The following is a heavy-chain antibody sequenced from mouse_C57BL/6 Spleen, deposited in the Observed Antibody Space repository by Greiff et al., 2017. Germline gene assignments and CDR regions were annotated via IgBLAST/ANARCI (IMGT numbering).Heavy chain of an antibody. CDR2: INPSGSDT. D-gene: IGHD1-1*02. Sequence: VQLQQPGAELVKPGASVKVSCKASGYTFTSYWMHWVKQRPGQGLEWIGRINPSGSDTNYNHKFKGKATLTVDKSSSTAYMQLSSLTSEDSAVYYCAIGVGAGYYAMDYWGQGTSVTVSS. CDR1: GYTFTSYW. CDR3: AIGVGAGYYAMDY. V-gene: IGHV1-74*01. J-gene: IGHJ4*01.